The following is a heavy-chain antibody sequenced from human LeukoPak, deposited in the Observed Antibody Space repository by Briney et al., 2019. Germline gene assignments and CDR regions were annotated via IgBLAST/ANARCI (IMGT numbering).Heavy chain of an antibody. CDR3: ASLVRGVIWRGSWFDP. J-gene: IGHJ5*02. D-gene: IGHD3-10*01. CDR2: IYYSGST. Sequence: TPSETLSLTCTVSGGSISSGGYYWSWIRQHPGKGLEWIGYIYYSGSTYYNPSLKSRVTISVDTSKNQFSLKPSSVTAADTAVYYCASLVRGVIWRGSWFDPWGQGTLVTVYS. V-gene: IGHV4-31*03. CDR1: GGSISSGGYY.